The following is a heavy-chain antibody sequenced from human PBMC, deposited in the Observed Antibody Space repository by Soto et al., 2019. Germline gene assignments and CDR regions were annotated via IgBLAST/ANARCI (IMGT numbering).Heavy chain of an antibody. CDR1: GGTFSSYA. D-gene: IGHD5-12*01. CDR2: IIPIFGTA. V-gene: IGHV1-69*12. CDR3: ARWTLRWLQDYYYYYGMDV. J-gene: IGHJ6*02. Sequence: QVQLVQSGAEVKKPGSSVKVSCKASGGTFSSYAISWVRQAPGQGLEWMGGIIPIFGTANYAQKFQGRVTITADESTSTAYMELSSLRSEDTAVYYCARWTLRWLQDYYYYYGMDVWGQGTTVTVSS.